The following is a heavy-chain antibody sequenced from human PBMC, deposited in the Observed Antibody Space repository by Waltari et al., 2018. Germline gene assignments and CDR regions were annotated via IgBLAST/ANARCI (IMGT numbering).Heavy chain of an antibody. V-gene: IGHV3-43D*04. D-gene: IGHD1-26*01. CDR1: GFTFAVYA. CDR3: AKVGIVGGSS. CDR2: ISWEGGST. J-gene: IGHJ4*02. Sequence: EVQLVESGGVVVQPGGSLRLSCAASGFTFAVYAMHWVRQPSGKGLDLGYLISWEGGSTYYADAVKGRFTSSRDNSKNSLYLQMNSLGAEDTALYYCAKVGIVGGSSWGQGTLVTVSS.